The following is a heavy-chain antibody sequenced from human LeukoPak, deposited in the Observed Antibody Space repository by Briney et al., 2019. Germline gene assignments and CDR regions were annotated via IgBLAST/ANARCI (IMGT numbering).Heavy chain of an antibody. CDR3: ARGLKPAATGDAFDI. CDR1: GGTFSSYA. V-gene: IGHV1-69*04. CDR2: IIPILGIA. Sequence: SVKVSCKASGGTFSSYAISWVRQAPGQGLEWMGRIIPILGIANYAQKFQGRVTITADKSTSTAYMELSSLRSEDTAVYYCARGLKPAATGDAFDIWGQGTMVTVSS. J-gene: IGHJ3*02. D-gene: IGHD2-2*01.